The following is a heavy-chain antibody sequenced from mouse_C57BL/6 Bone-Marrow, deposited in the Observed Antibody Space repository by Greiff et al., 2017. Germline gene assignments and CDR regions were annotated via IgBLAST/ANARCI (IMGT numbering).Heavy chain of an antibody. Sequence: QVQLQESGAELVRPGASVTLSCKASGYTFTGYEMHWVKQTPVHGLEWIGAIDPETGGTAYNQKFKGKAILTVDTSSSTAYVELRSLTSEDSAVYYCTREDIDYWGQGTTLTVSS. D-gene: IGHD3-2*01. V-gene: IGHV1-15*01. CDR1: GYTFTGYE. CDR2: IDPETGGT. CDR3: TREDIDY. J-gene: IGHJ2*01.